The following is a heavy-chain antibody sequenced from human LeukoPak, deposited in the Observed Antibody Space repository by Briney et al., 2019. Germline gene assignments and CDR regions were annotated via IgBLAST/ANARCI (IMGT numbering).Heavy chain of an antibody. D-gene: IGHD3-22*01. CDR2: ITGSDGTT. Sequence: AGSLRLSCAAARITLGSYAMGWVRQAPGKRLEWVSAITGSDGTTYYTNYADSVKGRFTISRDNTRNTVFLQMNSLRAEDTALYYCAKRGFESCGYFDHWGQGILVTVSS. V-gene: IGHV3-23*01. J-gene: IGHJ4*02. CDR3: AKRGFESCGYFDH. CDR1: RITLGSYA.